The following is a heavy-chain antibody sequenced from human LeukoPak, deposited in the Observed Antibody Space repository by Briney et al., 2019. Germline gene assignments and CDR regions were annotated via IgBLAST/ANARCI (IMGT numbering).Heavy chain of an antibody. CDR2: ISGYNGYT. Sequence: ASVKVSCKASGYTFTSYGISWVRQAPGQGLEWMGWISGYNGYTHYANNHQGRVTMTTDTSTSTAYMELRSLRSDDTAVYYCARDEALYSSGYYPNWFDPWGQGTLVTVSS. V-gene: IGHV1-18*01. D-gene: IGHD3-22*01. J-gene: IGHJ5*02. CDR3: ARDEALYSSGYYPNWFDP. CDR1: GYTFTSYG.